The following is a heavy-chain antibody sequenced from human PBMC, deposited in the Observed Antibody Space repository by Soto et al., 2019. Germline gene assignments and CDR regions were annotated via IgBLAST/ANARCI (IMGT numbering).Heavy chain of an antibody. Sequence: QEQLVQSGAEVKKPGASVKVSCKTSGYTFTDYDINWVRQATGQGLEGIGWMNPNRGETGYAQKFQCRVTMTRSASLSTAYLELSSLRSEDTAVYYCARVAVAARPRWYNWFDPWGQGTLVTVSS. CDR2: MNPNRGET. D-gene: IGHD2-15*01. CDR1: GYTFTDYD. CDR3: ARVAVAARPRWYNWFDP. V-gene: IGHV1-8*01. J-gene: IGHJ5*02.